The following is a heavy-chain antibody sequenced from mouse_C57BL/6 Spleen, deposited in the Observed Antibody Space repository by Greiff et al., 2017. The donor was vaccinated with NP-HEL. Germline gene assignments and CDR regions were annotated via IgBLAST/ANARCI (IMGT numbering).Heavy chain of an antibody. J-gene: IGHJ2*01. CDR1: GYAFSSSW. Sequence: QVQLQQSGPELVKPGALVKISCKASGYAFSSSWMNWVKQRPGKGLEWIGRIYPGDGDTNYNGKFKGKATLTADKSSSTAYMQLSSLTSEDSAVYFCARRDSSGYYFDYWGQGTTLTVSS. CDR2: IYPGDGDT. CDR3: ARRDSSGYYFDY. D-gene: IGHD3-2*02. V-gene: IGHV1-82*01.